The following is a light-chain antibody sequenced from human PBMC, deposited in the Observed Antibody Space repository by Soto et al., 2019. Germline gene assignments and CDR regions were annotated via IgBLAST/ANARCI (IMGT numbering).Light chain of an antibody. J-gene: IGKJ1*01. Sequence: EIVMTQSPATLSVSPGERATLSCRASQSVSSKLAWYQQKPGQAPRLLIYGASTRATGIPARFSGSGSGTEFTLTISSLQSEDFAVYYCQKYNNWPPAWTFGQGTKVEIK. CDR2: GAS. V-gene: IGKV3-15*01. CDR3: QKYNNWPPAWT. CDR1: QSVSSK.